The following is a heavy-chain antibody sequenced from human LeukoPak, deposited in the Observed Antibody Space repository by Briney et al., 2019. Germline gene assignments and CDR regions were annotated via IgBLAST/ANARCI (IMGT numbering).Heavy chain of an antibody. CDR1: GFTFGSYG. J-gene: IGHJ6*02. CDR3: ARELVAAAGTYYGMDV. V-gene: IGHV3-33*01. D-gene: IGHD6-13*01. CDR2: IWYDGSNK. Sequence: GGSLRLSCAASGFTFGSYGMHWVRQAPGKGLEWVAVIWYDGSNKYYADSVKGRFTISRDNSKNTLYLQMNSLRAEDTAVYYCARELVAAAGTYYGMDVWGQGTTVTVSS.